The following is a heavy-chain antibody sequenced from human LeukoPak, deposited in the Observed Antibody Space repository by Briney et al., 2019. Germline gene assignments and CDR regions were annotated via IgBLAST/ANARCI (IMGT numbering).Heavy chain of an antibody. CDR2: IYYSGST. D-gene: IGHD3-9*01. CDR1: GGSISSGDYY. J-gene: IGHJ3*02. Sequence: SQTLSLTCTVSGGSISSGDYYWSWIRQPPGKGLEWIGYIYYSGSTYYNPSLESRVTISVDTSKNQFSLKLSSVTAADTAVYYCARNRGTYYDILTGHDAFEIWGQGTAITVSS. V-gene: IGHV4-30-4*08. CDR3: ARNRGTYYDILTGHDAFEI.